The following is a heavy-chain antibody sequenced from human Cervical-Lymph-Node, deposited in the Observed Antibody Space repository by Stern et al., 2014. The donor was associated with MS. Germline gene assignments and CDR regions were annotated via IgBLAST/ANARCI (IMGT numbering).Heavy chain of an antibody. CDR1: GFTFSDHY. CDR2: SRNKANIYST. D-gene: IGHD6-6*01. J-gene: IGHJ6*02. Sequence: EVQLVASGGGLVQPGGSLRLSCAASGFTFSDHYMDWVRQAPGKGLEWVGRSRNKANIYSTEYAASVKGRFSILRDDSKDSLYLHMNNLKTEDTAVYYCTSSSSPTYYYYYGMDVWGQGTTVTVSS. CDR3: TSSSSPTYYYYYGMDV. V-gene: IGHV3-72*01.